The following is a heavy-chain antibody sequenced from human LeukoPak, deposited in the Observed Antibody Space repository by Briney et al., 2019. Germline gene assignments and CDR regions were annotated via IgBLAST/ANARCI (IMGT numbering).Heavy chain of an antibody. V-gene: IGHV1-69*13. J-gene: IGHJ4*02. D-gene: IGHD6-19*01. CDR3: ARPALRSGKYSSGWYLKYYFDY. Sequence: SVKVSCKASGGTFSSYATSWVRQAPGQGLEWMGGIIPIFGTANYAQKFQGRVTITADESTSTAYMELSSLRSEDTAVYYCARPALRSGKYSSGWYLKYYFDYWGQGTLVTVSS. CDR1: GGTFSSYA. CDR2: IIPIFGTA.